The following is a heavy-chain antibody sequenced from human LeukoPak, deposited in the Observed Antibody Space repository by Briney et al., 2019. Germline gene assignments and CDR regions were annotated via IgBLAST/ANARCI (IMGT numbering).Heavy chain of an antibody. CDR3: ARDLSCNRVNYSFDY. CDR1: GGSISSYY. D-gene: IGHD4-11*01. CDR2: IYTSGST. V-gene: IGHV4-4*07. J-gene: IGHJ4*02. Sequence: SETLSLTCTVSGGSISSYYWSWIRQPAGKGLEWIGRIYTSGSTNYNPSLKSRVTMSVDTSKNQFSLKLSSVTAADTALYYCARDLSCNRVNYSFDYWGQGTLVTVSS.